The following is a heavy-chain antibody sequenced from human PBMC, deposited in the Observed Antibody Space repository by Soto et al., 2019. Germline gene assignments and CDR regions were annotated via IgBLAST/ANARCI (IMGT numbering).Heavy chain of an antibody. CDR1: GYSFSDYG. CDR2: ISTYNGNT. J-gene: IGHJ6*02. V-gene: IGHV1-18*04. Sequence: QDQLVQSGAEVKKPGASLKVSCQASGYSFSDYGIAWVRQAPGQGLAWVGWISTYNGNTNYAQKFQGRVTMTTDTSANRSYMELRGRRSDDTAMYYCARYGYSSGWYLGTGIDVWGQGTPVTVSS. D-gene: IGHD6-19*01. CDR3: ARYGYSSGWYLGTGIDV.